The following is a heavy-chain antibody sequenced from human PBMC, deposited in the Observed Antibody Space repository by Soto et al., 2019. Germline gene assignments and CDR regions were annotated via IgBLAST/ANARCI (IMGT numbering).Heavy chain of an antibody. J-gene: IGHJ4*02. CDR1: GGSISSGGYY. CDR2: IYSSGST. D-gene: IGHD1-1*01. Sequence: QVQLQASGPGLVKPSQTLSLTSTVSGGSISSGGYYWSWIRLHPGKGLEWIGYIYSSGSTYYNPSPKSRATRSVDTSKNQFSLKLSSVIAADTAVYYCARVYNWNCALWGQGTLVTVSS. CDR3: ARVYNWNCAL. V-gene: IGHV4-31*03.